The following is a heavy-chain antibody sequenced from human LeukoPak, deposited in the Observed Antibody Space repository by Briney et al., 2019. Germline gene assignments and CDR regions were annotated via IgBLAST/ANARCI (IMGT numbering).Heavy chain of an antibody. D-gene: IGHD2-2*01. CDR3: AKGDCSSTSCYGIAAASPHY. CDR2: ISGSGGST. V-gene: IGHV3-23*01. J-gene: IGHJ4*02. CDR1: GFTFSSYA. Sequence: GGSLRLSCAASGFTFSSYAMSSVRQAPGKGLEWVSTISGSGGSTYYADSVKGRFTISRDNSKNTLYLQMNSLRAEDTAVYYCAKGDCSSTSCYGIAAASPHYWGQGTLVTVSS.